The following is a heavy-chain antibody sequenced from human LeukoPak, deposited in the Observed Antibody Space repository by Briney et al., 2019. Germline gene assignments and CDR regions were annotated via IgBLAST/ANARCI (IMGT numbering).Heavy chain of an antibody. CDR2: IYPGYSVP. J-gene: IGHJ4*02. V-gene: IGHV5-51*01. D-gene: IGHD1-26*01. CDR1: GCSFTSYW. CDR3: ARRDGSGGLDY. Sequence: GESLKTPSRGSGCSFTSYWIGWGRRMPGRGEVWLWFIYPGYSVPSYPPSFHRQLTISADKSITTAYLQWSSLKASDTAMYYCARRDGSGGLDYWGQGTLVTVSS.